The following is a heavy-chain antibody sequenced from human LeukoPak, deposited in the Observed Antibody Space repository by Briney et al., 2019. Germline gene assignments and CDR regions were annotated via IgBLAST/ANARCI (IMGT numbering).Heavy chain of an antibody. CDR3: AREFSGRYPPSYFDY. J-gene: IGHJ4*02. CDR1: GYTFTGYH. CDR2: ISADNGNT. D-gene: IGHD6-19*01. V-gene: IGHV1-18*04. Sequence: ASVKVSCQASGYTFTGYHMHWVRQAPGQGLEWMGWISADNGNTNYAQKLQGRVTVTTDTSTSTAYMELRSLRSDDTAVYYCAREFSGRYPPSYFDYWGQGTLVTVSS.